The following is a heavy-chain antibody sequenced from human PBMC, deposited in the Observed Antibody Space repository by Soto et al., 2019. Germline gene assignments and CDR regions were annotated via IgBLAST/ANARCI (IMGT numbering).Heavy chain of an antibody. CDR1: GYTFTSYA. J-gene: IGHJ4*02. CDR3: AMGSSGWYLGIDY. D-gene: IGHD6-19*01. Sequence: GASVKVSCKASGYTFTSYAMNWVRQAPGQRLEWMGWINAGNGDTKYSQKFQGRVTITRDTSASTAYMELSSLRSEDTAVYYRAMGSSGWYLGIDYWGQGTLVTVSS. CDR2: INAGNGDT. V-gene: IGHV1-3*01.